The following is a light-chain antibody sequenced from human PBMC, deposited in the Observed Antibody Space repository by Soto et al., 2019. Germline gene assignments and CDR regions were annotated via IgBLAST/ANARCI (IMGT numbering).Light chain of an antibody. Sequence: QSVLIQPGSVSGSPGQSIAISWTGTSGDVGGYNYVSWYQQHPGKAPKLMISEVSNRPSRVSNRFSGYKSGNTASLTISGLQTEDEADHYCSSYRSSSLYVFGSGTKVTVL. CDR3: SSYRSSSLYV. V-gene: IGLV2-14*01. J-gene: IGLJ1*01. CDR2: EVS. CDR1: SGDVGGYNY.